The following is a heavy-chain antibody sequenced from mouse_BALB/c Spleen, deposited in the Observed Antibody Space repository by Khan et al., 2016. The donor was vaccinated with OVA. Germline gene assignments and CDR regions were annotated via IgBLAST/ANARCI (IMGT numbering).Heavy chain of an antibody. Sequence: QIQLVQSGPGLVAPSQSLSITCTVSRFSLTSYGVHWVRQPPGKGLEWLGVIWAGGSTNYNSALMSRLSISKDNSKSQVFLKMNSLLTDDTAMYYGARAKGWDNAMDYWGQGTSVTVSS. CDR2: IWAGGST. D-gene: IGHD4-1*01. CDR3: ARAKGWDNAMDY. V-gene: IGHV2-9*02. J-gene: IGHJ4*01. CDR1: RFSLTSYG.